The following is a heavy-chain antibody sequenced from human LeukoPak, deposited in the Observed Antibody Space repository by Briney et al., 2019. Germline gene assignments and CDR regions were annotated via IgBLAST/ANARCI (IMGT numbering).Heavy chain of an antibody. V-gene: IGHV1-2*02. CDR2: IDPNSGGT. CDR1: GYTFTGYY. CDR3: ARDRPSPRYYFDY. J-gene: IGHJ4*02. Sequence: RASVKVSCKASGYTFTGYYMHWVRQAPGQGLEWMGWIDPNSGGTNYAQKFQGRVTMTRDTSISTAYMELSRLRSDDTAVYYCARDRPSPRYYFDYWGQGTLVTVSS.